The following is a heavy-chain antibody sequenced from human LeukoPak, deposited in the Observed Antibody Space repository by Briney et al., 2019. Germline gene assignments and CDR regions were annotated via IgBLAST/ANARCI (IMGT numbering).Heavy chain of an antibody. CDR1: GFTFSSYA. CDR3: ARAYYGDCFDY. Sequence: GGSLRLSCAASGFTFSSYAMHWVRQAPGKGLEWVAVISYDGSNKYYADSVKGRFTISRDNSKNTLYLQMNSLRAEDTAVYYCARAYYGDCFDYWGQGTLVTVSS. CDR2: ISYDGSNK. D-gene: IGHD3-3*01. V-gene: IGHV3-30-3*01. J-gene: IGHJ4*02.